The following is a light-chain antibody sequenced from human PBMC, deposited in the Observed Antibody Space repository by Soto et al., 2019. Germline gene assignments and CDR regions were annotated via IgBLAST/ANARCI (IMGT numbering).Light chain of an antibody. CDR3: QQYNSYSRT. CDR1: QSVSSD. J-gene: IGKJ1*01. V-gene: IGKV3-15*01. Sequence: EILMTQSPATLSVSPGERATLSCRASQSVSSDLAWYQQKPGQPPRLLIYAASARATGIPARFSGSGSGTEFTLTISSLQPDDFATYYCQQYNSYSRTFGQGTKVDIK. CDR2: AAS.